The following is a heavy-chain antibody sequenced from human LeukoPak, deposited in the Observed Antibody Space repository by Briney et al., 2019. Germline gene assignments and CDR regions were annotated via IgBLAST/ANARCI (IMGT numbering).Heavy chain of an antibody. V-gene: IGHV4-59*01. J-gene: IGHJ5*02. CDR3: ARVIHPLHYDFWSGYYHNWFDP. D-gene: IGHD3-3*01. CDR2: IYYSGST. Sequence: SETLSLTCTVSGGSLSSYYWSWIRQPPGKGLEWIGYIYYSGSTNYNPSLKSRVTISVDTSKNQFSLKLSSVTAADTAVYYCARVIHPLHYDFWSGYYHNWFDPWGQGTLVTVSS. CDR1: GGSLSSYY.